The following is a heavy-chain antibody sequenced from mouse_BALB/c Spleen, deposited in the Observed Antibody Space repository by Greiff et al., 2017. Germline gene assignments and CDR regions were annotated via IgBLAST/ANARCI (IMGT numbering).Heavy chain of an antibody. V-gene: IGHV6-6*02. CDR2: IRLKSNNYAT. J-gene: IGHJ2*01. D-gene: IGHD1-1*01. Sequence: EVKVEESGGGLVQPGGSMKLSCVASGFTFSNYWMNWVRQSPEKGLEWVAEIRLKSNNYATHYAESVKGRFTISRDDSKSSVYLQMNNLRAEDTGIYYCTRYYYGSSYDFDYWGQGTTLTVSS. CDR3: TRYYYGSSYDFDY. CDR1: GFTFSNYW.